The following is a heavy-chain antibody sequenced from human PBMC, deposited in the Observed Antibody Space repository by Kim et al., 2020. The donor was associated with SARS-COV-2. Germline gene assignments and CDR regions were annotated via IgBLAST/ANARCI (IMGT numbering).Heavy chain of an antibody. Sequence: GESLKISCKGSGYSFTSYWIGWVRQMPGKGLEWMGIIYPGDSDTRYSPSFQGQVTISADKSISTAYLQWSSLKASDTAMYYCARHGVSGYSYGYLHLAPMDVWGKGTTVTVSS. D-gene: IGHD5-18*01. V-gene: IGHV5-51*01. CDR3: ARHGVSGYSYGYLHLAPMDV. CDR2: IYPGDSDT. CDR1: GYSFTSYW. J-gene: IGHJ6*03.